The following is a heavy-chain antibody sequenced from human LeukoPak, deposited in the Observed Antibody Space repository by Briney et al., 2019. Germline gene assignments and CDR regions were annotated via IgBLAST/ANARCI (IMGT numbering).Heavy chain of an antibody. J-gene: IGHJ4*02. Sequence: KSSETLSLTCTVSGGSISSSSYYWGWIRQPPGKGLEWIGSIYYSGSTYYNPSLKSRVTISVDTSKNQFSLKLSSVTAADTAVYYCARVPSSGWLFDYWGQGTLVTVSS. D-gene: IGHD6-19*01. CDR1: GGSISSSSYY. CDR3: ARVPSSGWLFDY. CDR2: IYYSGST. V-gene: IGHV4-39*07.